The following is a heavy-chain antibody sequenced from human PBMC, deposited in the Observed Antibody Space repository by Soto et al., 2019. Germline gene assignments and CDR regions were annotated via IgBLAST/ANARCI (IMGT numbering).Heavy chain of an antibody. CDR2: IYYSGST. Sequence: QVQLQESGPGLVKPSETLSLTCTVSGGSVSSGSYYWSWIRQPPGKGLEWIGYIYYSGSTNYNPSLKSRVTISVDTSKNQFSLKVSSVTAADTAVYYCARGSPYYDSSGFDYWGQGTLVTVSS. CDR3: ARGSPYYDSSGFDY. CDR1: GGSVSSGSYY. D-gene: IGHD3-22*01. J-gene: IGHJ4*02. V-gene: IGHV4-61*01.